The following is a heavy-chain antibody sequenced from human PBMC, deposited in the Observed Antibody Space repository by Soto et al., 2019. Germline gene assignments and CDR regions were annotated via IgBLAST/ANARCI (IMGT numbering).Heavy chain of an antibody. Sequence: QVQLQESGPGLVKPSQTLSLTCTVSGGSISSGGYYWSWIRQHPGKGLEWIGYIYYSGSTYYNPSLKSRVTISVDTSKNLFSLKLSSVTAADTAVYYCARGNSYGSIAPIDYWGQGTLVTVSS. V-gene: IGHV4-31*03. CDR1: GGSISSGGYY. J-gene: IGHJ4*02. CDR2: IYYSGST. D-gene: IGHD5-18*01. CDR3: ARGNSYGSIAPIDY.